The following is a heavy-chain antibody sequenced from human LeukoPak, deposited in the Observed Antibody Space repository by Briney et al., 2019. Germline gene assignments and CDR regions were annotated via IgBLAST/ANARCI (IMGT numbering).Heavy chain of an antibody. CDR2: INAGNGNT. V-gene: IGHV1-3*01. J-gene: IGHJ4*02. CDR1: GYTFTSYA. D-gene: IGHD3-22*01. Sequence: ASVKVSCKASGYTFTSYAMHWVRQAPGQRLEWMGWINAGNGNTKYSQKFQGRVTITRDTSASTAYMELSSLRSEDTAVYYCAREAYYYDSSGYTFDYWGQGTLVTVSS. CDR3: AREAYYYDSSGYTFDY.